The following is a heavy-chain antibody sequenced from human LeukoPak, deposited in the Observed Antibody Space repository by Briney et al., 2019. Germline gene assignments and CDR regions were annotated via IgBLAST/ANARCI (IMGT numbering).Heavy chain of an antibody. Sequence: GGSLRLSCAASGFTFSSYAMSWVRQAPGKGLEWVSAISGSGGSTYYADSVKGQFTISRDNSKNTLYLQMNSLRAEDTAVYYCAKFYCSGGSCFDYWGQGTLVTVSS. J-gene: IGHJ4*02. D-gene: IGHD2-15*01. CDR3: AKFYCSGGSCFDY. CDR1: GFTFSSYA. CDR2: ISGSGGST. V-gene: IGHV3-23*01.